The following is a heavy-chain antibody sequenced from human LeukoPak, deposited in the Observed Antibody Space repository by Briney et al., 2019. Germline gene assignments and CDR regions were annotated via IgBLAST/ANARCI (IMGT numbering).Heavy chain of an antibody. Sequence: GGSLRLSCAASGFTFSSYAMSWVRQAPGKGLEWVSAISGSGGSTYYADSVKGRFTISRDNSKNTLYLQMNSLRAEDTAVYYCAKRKYSSSWYSGYFDYWGQGTLVTVSS. V-gene: IGHV3-23*01. D-gene: IGHD6-13*01. CDR1: GFTFSSYA. CDR2: ISGSGGST. J-gene: IGHJ4*02. CDR3: AKRKYSSSWYSGYFDY.